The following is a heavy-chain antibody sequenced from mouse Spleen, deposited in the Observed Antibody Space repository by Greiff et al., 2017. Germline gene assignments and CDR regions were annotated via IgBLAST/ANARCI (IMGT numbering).Heavy chain of an antibody. J-gene: IGHJ3*01. D-gene: IGHD1-1*01. CDR2: ISNLAYSI. CDR3: ARHGNYYGSSTWFAY. V-gene: IGHV5-15*01. Sequence: DVQLVESGGGLVKPGGSLKLSCAASGFTFSDYGMAWVRQAPGKGPEWVAFISNLAYSIYYADTVTGRFTISRENAKNTLYLEMSSLRFEDTAMYYCARHGNYYGSSTWFAYWGQGTLVTVSA. CDR1: GFTFSDYG.